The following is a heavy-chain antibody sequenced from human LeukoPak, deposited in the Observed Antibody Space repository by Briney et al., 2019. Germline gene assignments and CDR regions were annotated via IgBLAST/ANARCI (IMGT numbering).Heavy chain of an antibody. CDR2: ISTSSSTI. V-gene: IGHV3-48*01. D-gene: IGHD1-26*01. Sequence: GGSLRLSCAASGFTFSSYSMNWVRQAPGKGLEWVSYISTSSSTIYYADSVKGRFTISRDNAKNSLYLQMNYLRAEDTAVYYCARGGDYSGWFDPWRRGTLVTVSS. J-gene: IGHJ5*02. CDR1: GFTFSSYS. CDR3: ARGGDYSGWFDP.